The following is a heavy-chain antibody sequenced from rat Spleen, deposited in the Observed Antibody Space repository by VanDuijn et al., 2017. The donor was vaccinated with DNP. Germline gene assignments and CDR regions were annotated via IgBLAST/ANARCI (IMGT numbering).Heavy chain of an antibody. Sequence: EVQLVESGGGLVQPGGSLKLSCAASGFSFSDYYMAWIRQAPTKGLEWVAYIRYDGGRNYYGDSVKGRFTISRDNAESTLYLQMNSLRSEDMATYYCARHVLPLRVWDYWGQGVMVTVSS. CDR1: GFSFSDYY. CDR2: IRYDGGRN. D-gene: IGHD1-4*01. J-gene: IGHJ2*01. V-gene: IGHV5-22*01. CDR3: ARHVLPLRVWDY.